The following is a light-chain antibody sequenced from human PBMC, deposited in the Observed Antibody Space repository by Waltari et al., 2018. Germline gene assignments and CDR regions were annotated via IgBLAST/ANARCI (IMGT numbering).Light chain of an antibody. Sequence: DIVMTQSTDSLAVSLGERATINCKSSQNILYTSNNQNSLAWYQQKPGQPPKLLIYWASTRESGVPDRFSGSGSGTDFTLTISSLQAEDVAVYYCHQYYRTPLTFGQGTKLEIK. CDR3: HQYYRTPLT. CDR1: QNILYTSNNQNS. CDR2: WAS. V-gene: IGKV4-1*01. J-gene: IGKJ2*01.